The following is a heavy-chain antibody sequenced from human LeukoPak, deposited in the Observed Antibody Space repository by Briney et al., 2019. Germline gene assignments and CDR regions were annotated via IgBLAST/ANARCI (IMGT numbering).Heavy chain of an antibody. CDR1: GYTFTGYY. Sequence: ASVKVSCKASGYTFTGYYMHWVRQAPGQGLEWIGRINPNSGGTNYAQKFQGRVTMTRDTSISTAYMELSRLRSDDTAVYYCARDRVTMVRGVITLLDYWGQGTLVTVSS. D-gene: IGHD3-10*01. J-gene: IGHJ4*02. V-gene: IGHV1-2*06. CDR2: INPNSGGT. CDR3: ARDRVTMVRGVITLLDY.